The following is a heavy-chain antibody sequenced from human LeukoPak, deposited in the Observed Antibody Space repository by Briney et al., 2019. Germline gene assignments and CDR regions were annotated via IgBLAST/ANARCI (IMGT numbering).Heavy chain of an antibody. CDR1: GFTFSSYS. V-gene: IGHV3-21*01. J-gene: IGHJ6*02. D-gene: IGHD3-10*01. Sequence: KAGGSLRLSCAASGFTFSSYSMNWVRQAPGKGLEWVSSISSSSYIYYADSVKGRFTISRDNAKNSLYLQMNSLRAEDTAVYYCAREAFGESGYYYYYGMDVWGQGTTVTVSS. CDR2: ISSSSYI. CDR3: AREAFGESGYYYYYGMDV.